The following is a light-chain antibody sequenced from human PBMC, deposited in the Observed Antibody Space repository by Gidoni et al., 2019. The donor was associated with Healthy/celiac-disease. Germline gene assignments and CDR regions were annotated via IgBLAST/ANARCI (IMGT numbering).Light chain of an antibody. J-gene: IGKJ2*01. CDR3: QQSYSTPDT. V-gene: IGKV1-39*01. CDR1: QSISSY. CDR2: AAS. Sequence: DIKMTQSPSSLSASVGDRVTITCRASQSISSYLNWYPQKPGKAPKLLIYAASSLQSGVPSRFSGSGSGTDFTLTISSLQPEDFATYYCQQSYSTPDTFGQGTKLEIK.